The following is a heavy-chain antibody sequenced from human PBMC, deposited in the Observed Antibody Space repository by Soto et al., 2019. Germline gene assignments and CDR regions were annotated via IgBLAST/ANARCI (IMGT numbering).Heavy chain of an antibody. V-gene: IGHV3-30*03. CDR3: ARDDVLCDGGRCHRVPLAV. CDR2: ISYDGSNK. D-gene: IGHD2-15*01. J-gene: IGHJ6*04. Sequence: PGGSLRLSCAASGFTFSSYGMHWVRQAPGKGLEWVAVISYDGSNKYYADSVKGRFTISRDNSKNTLYLQMNSLRAEDTAVYYCARDDVLCDGGRCHRVPLAVCGKGTTVTVSS. CDR1: GFTFSSYG.